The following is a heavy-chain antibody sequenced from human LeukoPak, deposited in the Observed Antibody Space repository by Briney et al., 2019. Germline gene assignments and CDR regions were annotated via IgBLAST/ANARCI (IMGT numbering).Heavy chain of an antibody. CDR1: GYTFTGYY. CDR2: INPNSGGT. CDR3: ARESPRYCGGDCSDAFDI. J-gene: IGHJ3*02. V-gene: IGHV1-2*02. D-gene: IGHD2-21*02. Sequence: ASVKVSCKASGYTFTGYYMHWVRQAPGQGLEWMGWINPNSGGTNYAQKFQGRVTMTRDTSISTAYMELSRLRSDDTAVYYCARESPRYCGGDCSDAFDIWGQGTMVTVSS.